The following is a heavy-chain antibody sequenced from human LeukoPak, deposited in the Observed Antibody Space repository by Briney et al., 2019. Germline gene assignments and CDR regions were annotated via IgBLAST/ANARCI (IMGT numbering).Heavy chain of an antibody. Sequence: PGGSLRPSCEASGFNFNTYSMAWVRQAPGKGLEGVSIISHSSESIFYPDSVKGRFTISRDNAKNSLYLQMNGLRAEDTAAYYCASGATDTTRWFDPWGQGTLVTVSS. CDR1: GFNFNTYS. V-gene: IGHV3-21*01. CDR3: ASGATDTTRWFDP. CDR2: ISHSSESI. D-gene: IGHD1-7*01. J-gene: IGHJ5*02.